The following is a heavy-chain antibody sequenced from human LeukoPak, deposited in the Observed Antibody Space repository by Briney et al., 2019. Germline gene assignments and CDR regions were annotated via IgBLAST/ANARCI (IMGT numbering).Heavy chain of an antibody. Sequence: PGGSLRVSCDTSGFRFSDYDMYWVRQAPGKGLEWVTLIRYDSANKYYADSVKGRFTVSRDNSRNTLYLQMNSLRPEDTATYYCAKAGGGLYCRSNPCYYFDHWGQGTQVTVSS. D-gene: IGHD2-2*01. CDR3: AKAGGGLYCRSNPCYYFDH. CDR1: GFRFSDYD. J-gene: IGHJ4*02. CDR2: IRYDSANK. V-gene: IGHV3-30*02.